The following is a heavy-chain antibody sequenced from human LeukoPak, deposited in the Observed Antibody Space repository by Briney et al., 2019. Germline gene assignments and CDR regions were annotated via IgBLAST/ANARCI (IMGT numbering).Heavy chain of an antibody. CDR2: TYYRSKWYN. J-gene: IGHJ4*02. V-gene: IGHV6-1*01. CDR3: ARGINRVLDY. CDR1: GDSVSSNSAA. D-gene: IGHD3-10*01. Sequence: SQTLSLTCAISGDSVSSNSAAWYWIRLSPSRGLEWLGRTYYRSKWYNDSALSVKSRITINPDTSKNQFSLQLDSVTPEDTAMYYCARGINRVLDYWGQGTLVTVSS.